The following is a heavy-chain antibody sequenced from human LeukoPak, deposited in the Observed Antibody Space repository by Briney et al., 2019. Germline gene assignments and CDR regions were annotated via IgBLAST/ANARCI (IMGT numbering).Heavy chain of an antibody. D-gene: IGHD4-23*01. J-gene: IGHJ4*02. CDR1: GGSITSSDYC. CDR3: ARDLGTNTVVTAFDY. Sequence: PSETLSLTCTVSGGSITSSDYCWGWIRQPPAKGLEWIGSICYTGSTYYNAPLKSRVTVSVDTSKNQFSLKLSSVTAADTAVYYCARDLGTNTVVTAFDYWGQGTLVTVSS. V-gene: IGHV4-39*07. CDR2: ICYTGST.